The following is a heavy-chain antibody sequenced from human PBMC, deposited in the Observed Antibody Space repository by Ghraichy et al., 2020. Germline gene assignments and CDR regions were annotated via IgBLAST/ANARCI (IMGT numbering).Heavy chain of an antibody. CDR1: GDSISNYY. V-gene: IGHV4-59*01. D-gene: IGHD6-13*01. J-gene: IGHJ5*02. CDR3: ARDGAPTGRGVWFDP. Sequence: SETLSLTCTVSGDSISNYYWSWIRQSPGKGLEWIGYMSYTGRTKYNPSLNSRVTISADTPKSRLSLKLTSLTAADTAVYYCARDGAPTGRGVWFDPWGQGILVTVSS. CDR2: MSYTGRT.